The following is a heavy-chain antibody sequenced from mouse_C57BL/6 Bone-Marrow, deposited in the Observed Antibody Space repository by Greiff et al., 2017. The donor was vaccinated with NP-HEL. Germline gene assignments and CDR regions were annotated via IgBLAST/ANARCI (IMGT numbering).Heavy chain of an antibody. CDR3: ARRKGWAWCAY. J-gene: IGHJ3*01. D-gene: IGHD1-1*02. Sequence: QVQLQQSGAELARPGASVKLSCKASGYTFTSYGISWVKQRTGQGLEWIGEIYPRSGTTYYNEKFKGTATLTAYNSYSTAYMELLSLTSEDSAVYFCARRKGWAWCAYWGKGTLVTVAA. V-gene: IGHV1-81*01. CDR2: IYPRSGTT. CDR1: GYTFTSYG.